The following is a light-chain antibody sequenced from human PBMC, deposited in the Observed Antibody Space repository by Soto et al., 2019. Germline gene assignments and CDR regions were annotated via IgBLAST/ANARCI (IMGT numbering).Light chain of an antibody. V-gene: IGKV1-9*01. CDR1: QDIRNY. CDR3: QQVNSYQIT. CDR2: IAS. Sequence: DIQMTQSPSSLSASVGDRVTITCQASQDIRNYLAWYQQKPGRAPKLLIYIASTLQSGVPSRFGGTYSGKEFTITITSLQTEDFDTSYCQQVNSYQITFGQGTRREI. J-gene: IGKJ5*01.